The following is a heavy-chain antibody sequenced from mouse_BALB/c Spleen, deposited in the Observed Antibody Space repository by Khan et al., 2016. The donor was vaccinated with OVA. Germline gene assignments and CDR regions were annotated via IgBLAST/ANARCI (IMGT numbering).Heavy chain of an antibody. CDR1: GFTFSTYA. J-gene: IGHJ3*02. Sequence: EVELVESGGGLVKPGGSLKLSCEVSGFTFSTYAMSWVRQNSEKRLEWVASISSVDDYTFYLDSVKGRFTISRDNAKNTLYLEMSSLRSDDTAMFYCARSPYGNFGYWGQGTLVTVSA. CDR3: ARSPYGNFGY. CDR2: ISSVDDYT. V-gene: IGHV5-9-3*01. D-gene: IGHD2-1*01.